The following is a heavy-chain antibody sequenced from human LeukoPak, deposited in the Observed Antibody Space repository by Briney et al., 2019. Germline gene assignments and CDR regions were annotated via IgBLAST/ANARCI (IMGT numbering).Heavy chain of an antibody. Sequence: SETLSLTCTVSGGSISSGDYYWSWIRQPPGKGLEWIGYIYYSGSTYYNPSLKSRVTISVDTSKNQFSLKLSSVTAADTAVYYCAGDDSRSYHLGYWGQGTLVAVSS. CDR3: AGDDSRSYHLGY. CDR2: IYYSGST. D-gene: IGHD3-10*01. V-gene: IGHV4-30-4*01. J-gene: IGHJ4*02. CDR1: GGSISSGDYY.